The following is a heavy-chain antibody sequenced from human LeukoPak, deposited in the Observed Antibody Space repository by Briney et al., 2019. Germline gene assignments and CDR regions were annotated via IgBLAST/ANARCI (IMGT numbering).Heavy chain of an antibody. Sequence: PSETLSLTCTVSGYSISSGYYWGWIRQPPGKGLEWIGSIYHSGSTYYNPSLKSRVTISVDTSKNQFSLKLSSVTAADTAVYYCVKYYYDSSGYSNYYMDVWGKGTTVTVSS. D-gene: IGHD3-22*01. CDR2: IYHSGST. CDR1: GYSISSGYY. J-gene: IGHJ6*03. CDR3: VKYYYDSSGYSNYYMDV. V-gene: IGHV4-38-2*02.